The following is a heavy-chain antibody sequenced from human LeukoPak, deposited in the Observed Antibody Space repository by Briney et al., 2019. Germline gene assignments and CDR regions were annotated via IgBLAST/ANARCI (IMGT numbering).Heavy chain of an antibody. Sequence: SQTLSLTCTVSGGSISSGSYYWSWIRQPAGKGLEWIGRIYTSGSTHYNPSLKSRVTISVDTSKNQFSLKLSSVTAADSAVYYCARDGLEMATFYFDYWGQGTLVTVSS. D-gene: IGHD5-24*01. CDR3: ARDGLEMATFYFDY. CDR1: GGSISSGSYY. CDR2: IYTSGST. J-gene: IGHJ4*02. V-gene: IGHV4-61*02.